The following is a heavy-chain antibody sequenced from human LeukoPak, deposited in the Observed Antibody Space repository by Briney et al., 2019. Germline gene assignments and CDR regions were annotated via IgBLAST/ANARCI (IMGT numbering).Heavy chain of an antibody. CDR1: GFTFSSYA. Sequence: PGGSLRLSCAASGFTFSSYAMSWVRQAPGKGLEWVSGISGSGGSTYYAHSVKGRFTISRDNSKNTLYLQMNSLRAEDTAVYYCAKWQTDYDILTGWQDDAFDIWGQGTMVTVSS. V-gene: IGHV3-23*01. CDR3: AKWQTDYDILTGWQDDAFDI. CDR2: ISGSGGST. D-gene: IGHD3-9*01. J-gene: IGHJ3*02.